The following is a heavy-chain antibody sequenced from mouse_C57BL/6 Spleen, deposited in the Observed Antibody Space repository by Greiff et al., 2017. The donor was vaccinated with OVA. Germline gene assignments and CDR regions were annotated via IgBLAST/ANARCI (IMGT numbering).Heavy chain of an antibody. CDR2: INPNNGGT. CDR3: ARGGYYGSSYDFDY. D-gene: IGHD1-1*01. V-gene: IGHV1-26*01. J-gene: IGHJ2*01. CDR1: GYTFTDYY. Sequence: EVQLQQSGPELVKPGASVKISCKASGYTFTDYYMNWVKQSHGKSLEWIGDINPNNGGTSYNQKFKGKATLTVDKSSSTAYMELRSLTSEDSAVYYCARGGYYGSSYDFDYWGQGTTLTVSS.